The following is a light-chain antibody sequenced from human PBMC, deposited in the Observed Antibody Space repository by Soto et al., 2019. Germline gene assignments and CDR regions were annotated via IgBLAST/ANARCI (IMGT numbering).Light chain of an antibody. CDR2: RND. Sequence: QSVLTQPPSASGTPGQRVTISCSGSTSNIAINDVYWYQQLPGAAPKVLFYRNDRRPSGVPDRFSASKSDTSASLAISGLRSDDEADYYCATWDNSLSCPVFGGGTKLTVL. CDR1: TSNIAIND. J-gene: IGLJ3*02. V-gene: IGLV1-47*01. CDR3: ATWDNSLSCPV.